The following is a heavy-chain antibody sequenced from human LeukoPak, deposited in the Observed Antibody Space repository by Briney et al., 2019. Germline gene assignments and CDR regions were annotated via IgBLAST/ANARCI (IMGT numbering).Heavy chain of an antibody. D-gene: IGHD3-22*01. J-gene: IGHJ4*02. Sequence: SETLSLTCTVSGGSISSYYWSWIRQPPGKGQEWKGYIYYSGSTNYHPSLKSRVTISVDTSKNQFPLKLSSVTAAATAVYYCARPEPYYYDSSGYLLDYWGQGTLVTVSS. CDR1: GGSISSYY. CDR3: ARPEPYYYDSSGYLLDY. CDR2: IYYSGST. V-gene: IGHV4-59*01.